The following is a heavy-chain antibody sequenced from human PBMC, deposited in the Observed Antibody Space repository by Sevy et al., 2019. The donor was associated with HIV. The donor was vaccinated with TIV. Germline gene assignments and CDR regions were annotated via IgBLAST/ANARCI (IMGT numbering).Heavy chain of an antibody. CDR1: GFTFNKYW. Sequence: GGSLRLSCAASGFTFNKYWMSWVRQTPEKGLEWVATIKQDESETYDVDSVKGRFVISRDNGKNSVSLQMNGLRVEDTALYYCAREVGGFNWGPYYFDSWGQGTLVTVSS. D-gene: IGHD3-16*01. V-gene: IGHV3-7*01. CDR2: IKQDESET. J-gene: IGHJ4*02. CDR3: AREVGGFNWGPYYFDS.